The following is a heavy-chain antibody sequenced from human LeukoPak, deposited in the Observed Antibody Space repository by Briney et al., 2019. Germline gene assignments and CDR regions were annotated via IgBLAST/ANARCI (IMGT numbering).Heavy chain of an antibody. CDR1: GFIFDDYG. D-gene: IGHD5-24*01. CDR3: ARRFRDGYDHDAFDI. CDR2: INWNGAST. Sequence: GGSLRLSCAASGFIFDDYGMAWVRQAPGKGLEWVSGINWNGASTGYADSVKGRFTISRDNAKNSLYLQMNSLRADDTALYYCARRFRDGYDHDAFDIWGQGTMVTVSS. V-gene: IGHV3-20*04. J-gene: IGHJ3*02.